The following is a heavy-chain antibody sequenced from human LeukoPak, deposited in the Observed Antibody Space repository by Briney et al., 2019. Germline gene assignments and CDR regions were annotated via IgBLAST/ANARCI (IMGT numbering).Heavy chain of an antibody. D-gene: IGHD4-17*01. CDR1: GGSFSGYY. CDR2: IYYSGST. V-gene: IGHV4-59*01. Sequence: PSETLSLTCAVYGGSFSGYYWSWIRQPPGKGLEWIGYIYYSGSTNYNPSLKSRVTISVDTSKNQFSLKLSSVTAADTAVYYCASYMTTVTTQGWFDPWGQGTLVTVSS. CDR3: ASYMTTVTTQGWFDP. J-gene: IGHJ5*02.